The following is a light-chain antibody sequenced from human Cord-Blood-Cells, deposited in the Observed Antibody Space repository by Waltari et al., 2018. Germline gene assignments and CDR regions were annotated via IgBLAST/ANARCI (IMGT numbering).Light chain of an antibody. CDR2: DPS. J-gene: IGKJ1*01. CDR3: QQRSNWPPWT. CDR1: QSCSSY. V-gene: IGKV3-11*01. Sequence: EIVLTQSPATLSLSTRERATLPCRASQSCSSYLAWYQQKPRQAPRLLIYDPSNRATGIPARFSGSGSGTDFTLTISSLEPEDFAVYYCQQRSNWPPWTFGQGTKVEIK.